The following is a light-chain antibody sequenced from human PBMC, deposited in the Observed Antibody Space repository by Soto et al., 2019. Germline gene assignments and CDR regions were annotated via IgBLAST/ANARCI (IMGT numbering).Light chain of an antibody. J-gene: IGLJ2*01. Sequence: QSVLTQPASVSGSPGQSITISCTGTSSDVGSYNLVSWYQQHPGKAPKLMIYEGSKRPSGVSNRFSGSKSGNTAFLTISGLQADDEADYYFCSYAGSSTLVFGGGTKLTVL. V-gene: IGLV2-23*01. CDR1: SSDVGSYNL. CDR3: CSYAGSSTLV. CDR2: EGS.